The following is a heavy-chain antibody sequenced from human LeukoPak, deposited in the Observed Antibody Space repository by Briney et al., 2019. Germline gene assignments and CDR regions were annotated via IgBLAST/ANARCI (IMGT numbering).Heavy chain of an antibody. CDR2: ISRTGGDT. CDR3: ARGKEYRPVSGY. V-gene: IGHV3-23*01. Sequence: PGGSLRLSCGASGFTFSSSAMCWVRQAPGKGLEWVSGISRTGGDTYYADSVKGRFTISRDNAKNTLYLQMNSLRAEDTAVYYCARGKEYRPVSGYWGQGTLVTVSS. D-gene: IGHD1-14*01. J-gene: IGHJ4*02. CDR1: GFTFSSSA.